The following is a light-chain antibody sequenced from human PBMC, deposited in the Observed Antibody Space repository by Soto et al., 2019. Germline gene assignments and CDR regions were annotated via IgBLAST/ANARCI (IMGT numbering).Light chain of an antibody. CDR1: QSISSY. Sequence: DIQMTQSPSAVSASVGDRVTITCRASQSISSYLNWYQQKPGKAPKLLIYAASSLQSGVPSRFSGSGSGTEFTLTISSLQPEDFATYYCLQHNSYPLTFGGGTKVDIK. V-gene: IGKV1-17*01. J-gene: IGKJ4*01. CDR3: LQHNSYPLT. CDR2: AAS.